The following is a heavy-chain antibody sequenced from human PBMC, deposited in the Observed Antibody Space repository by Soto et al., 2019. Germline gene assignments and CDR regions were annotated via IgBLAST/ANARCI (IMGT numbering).Heavy chain of an antibody. D-gene: IGHD3-16*01. CDR1: GFTFRSYV. CDR2: TSYDGRDK. V-gene: IGHV3-30*19. J-gene: IGHJ1*01. Sequence: QVQLVESGGGVVQPGTSLRVSCVGSGFTFRSYVIHWVCQAPGKGLEWVALTSYDGRDKYYADSVRGRFTISRDNSRNTVDLQMDSLKLEDTPLYYCARWGTTGGLDVWGQGTLVSVSS. CDR3: ARWGTTGGLDV.